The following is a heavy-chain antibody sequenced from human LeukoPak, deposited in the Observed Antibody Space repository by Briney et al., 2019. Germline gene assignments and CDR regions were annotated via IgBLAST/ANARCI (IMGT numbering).Heavy chain of an antibody. D-gene: IGHD6-13*01. J-gene: IGHJ4*02. Sequence: PSETLSLTCTVSGGSISSSSYYWGWIRQPPGKGLEWIGSIYYSGSTYYNPSLKSRVTISVDTSKNQFSLKLSSVTAADTAVYYCVGSSWDRASTYFDYWGQGTLVTVSS. CDR3: VGSSWDRASTYFDY. CDR2: IYYSGST. V-gene: IGHV4-39*07. CDR1: GGSISSSSYY.